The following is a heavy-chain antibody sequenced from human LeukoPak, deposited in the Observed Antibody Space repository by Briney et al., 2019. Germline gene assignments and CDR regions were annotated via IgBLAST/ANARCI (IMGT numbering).Heavy chain of an antibody. CDR2: IWYDGSEK. CDR3: GKDLGSSARYLDRVDY. D-gene: IGHD2-2*01. Sequence: GGSLRLSCGASGFAFSSHGMHWVRQAPGKGLEGLTIIWYDGSEKYYADSVKGRFTVSRDNSKNIVFLQMNSLRDEDTAVYYCGKDLGSSARYLDRVDYWGQGTLVTVSS. V-gene: IGHV3-33*06. CDR1: GFAFSSHG. J-gene: IGHJ4*02.